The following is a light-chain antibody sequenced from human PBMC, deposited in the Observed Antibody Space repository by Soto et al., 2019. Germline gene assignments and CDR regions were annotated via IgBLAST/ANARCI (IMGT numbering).Light chain of an antibody. J-gene: IGKJ1*01. CDR3: QHYNSYSEA. CDR2: KAS. Sequence: IQMTQSPTTLSGSVGDRVTITCRASQTISSWLAWYQQKPGKAPKLLIYKASTLKSGVPSRFSGSGSGTEFTLTICSLQPDDFATYYCQHYNSYSEAFCQEGKVDI. V-gene: IGKV1-5*03. CDR1: QTISSW.